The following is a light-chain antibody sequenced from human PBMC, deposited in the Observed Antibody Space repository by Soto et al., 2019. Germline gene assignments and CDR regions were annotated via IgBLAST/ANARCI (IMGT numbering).Light chain of an antibody. CDR3: QRFNRWPLS. V-gene: IGKV3-15*01. J-gene: IGKJ4*01. Sequence: EIVLTQSPATLSLSPGERATLSCRASQSVTKNNLNWYQQRPGQAPRLLIYDTSIRATGIPARFSGSGSGTEFTLTIASLQSEDFGVYYCQRFNRWPLSFGGGTKVDIK. CDR1: QSVTKNN. CDR2: DTS.